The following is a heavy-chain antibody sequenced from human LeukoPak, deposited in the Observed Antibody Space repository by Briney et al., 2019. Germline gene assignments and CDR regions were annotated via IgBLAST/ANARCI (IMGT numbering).Heavy chain of an antibody. V-gene: IGHV3-21*04. J-gene: IGHJ4*02. CDR2: ITTSTSYI. D-gene: IGHD3-3*01. CDR1: GITFSSFT. CDR3: ARDYSYGSGYLY. Sequence: PGGSLRLXCAASGITFSSFTMKWVRQAPGKGLEWVSSITTSTSYIYYADSVKGRFTISRGNAKNSLYLQMNSLRAEDTAVYYCARDYSYGSGYLYWGQGTLVTVSS.